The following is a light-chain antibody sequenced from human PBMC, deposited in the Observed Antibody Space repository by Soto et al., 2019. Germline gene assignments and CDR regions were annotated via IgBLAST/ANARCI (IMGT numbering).Light chain of an antibody. CDR1: SSDVGSYNL. CDR2: EGN. J-gene: IGLJ1*01. Sequence: QSALTQPASVSGSPGQSITISCTGTSSDVGSYNLVSWYQQHPGKAPKLMIYEGNKRPSGVSNRFSGSKSGNTASLTISGLQAEDEADYYCSSYTSSTDYVFGTGTKVTAL. CDR3: SSYTSSTDYV. V-gene: IGLV2-14*02.